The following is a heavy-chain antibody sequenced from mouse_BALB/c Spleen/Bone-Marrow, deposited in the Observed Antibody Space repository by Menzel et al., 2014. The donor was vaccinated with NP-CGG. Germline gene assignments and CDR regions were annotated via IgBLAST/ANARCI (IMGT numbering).Heavy chain of an antibody. CDR2: ISDGGSYT. V-gene: IGHV5-4*02. Sequence: EVQGVESGGGLVKPGGSLKLSCAASGFTFSDYYMYWVRQTPEKRLEWVATISDGGSYTYYPDSVKGRFTISRDNAKNNLYLQMSSLKSEDTAMYYCARVSYDYLDYWGQGTTLTVSS. J-gene: IGHJ2*01. CDR3: ARVSYDYLDY. D-gene: IGHD2-4*01. CDR1: GFTFSDYY.